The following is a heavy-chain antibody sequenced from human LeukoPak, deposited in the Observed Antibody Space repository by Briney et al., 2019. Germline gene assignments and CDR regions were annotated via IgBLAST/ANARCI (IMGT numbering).Heavy chain of an antibody. CDR1: GFTFSSYG. CDR3: AKDTWQYYFDY. CDR2: ISYDGSNK. D-gene: IGHD3-16*01. V-gene: IGHV3-30*18. J-gene: IGHJ4*02. Sequence: PGGSLRLSCAASGFTFSSYGMHWVRQAPGKGLEWVAVISYDGSNKYYADSVKGRFTISRDNSKNTLYLQMNSLRAEDTAVYYCAKDTWQYYFDYWGQGTVVTVSS.